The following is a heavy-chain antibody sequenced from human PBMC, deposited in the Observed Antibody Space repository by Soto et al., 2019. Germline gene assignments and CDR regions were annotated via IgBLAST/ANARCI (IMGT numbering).Heavy chain of an antibody. CDR1: GFTFGEHW. CDR3: ARGSAAGTKSPFDY. CDR2: ISRNRTNT. D-gene: IGHD6-13*01. J-gene: IGHJ4*02. V-gene: IGHV3-11*05. Sequence: GGSLRLSCEASGFTFGEHWMYWVRQTPGKGLKWVSSISRNRTNTNYADSVNGRFTISRDNAKNSLYLQMNSLRAEDTAVYYCARGSAAGTKSPFDYWGQGTLVTVSS.